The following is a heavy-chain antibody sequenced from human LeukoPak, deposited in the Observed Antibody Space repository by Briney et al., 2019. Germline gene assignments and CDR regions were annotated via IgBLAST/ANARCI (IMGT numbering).Heavy chain of an antibody. CDR1: GYTFNNYY. CDR2: INPTGDPT. Sequence: GASVKVSCKTSGYTFNNYYRHWVRQAPGQGLEWVGIINPTGDPTTYAQKFQGRVTMTSDMSTSTVYMELSSLRSEDTAVYYCARSSGSYSSLFYMHVWGKGTTVTVSS. V-gene: IGHV1-46*02. CDR3: ARSSGSYSSLFYMHV. J-gene: IGHJ6*03. D-gene: IGHD3-22*01.